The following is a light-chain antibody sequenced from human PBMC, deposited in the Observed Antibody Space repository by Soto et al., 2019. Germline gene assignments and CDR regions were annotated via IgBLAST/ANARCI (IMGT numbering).Light chain of an antibody. CDR2: WAS. CDR3: QQYYTALRT. J-gene: IGKJ1*01. CDR1: QSVLFSSNNKNF. Sequence: DIVMTQSPDSLAVSLGERATINCKSSQSVLFSSNNKNFLAWYQQKQGQPPKLLIYWASTRESGVPDRFSGSGSGTDFTLTISNLQAEDVAVYYCQQYYTALRTFGQGTKVDIK. V-gene: IGKV4-1*01.